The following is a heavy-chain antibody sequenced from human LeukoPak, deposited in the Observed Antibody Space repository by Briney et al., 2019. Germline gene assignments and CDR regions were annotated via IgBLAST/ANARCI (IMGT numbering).Heavy chain of an antibody. CDR3: ARGVEPLAANTLAY. CDR2: FCRDGNT. D-gene: IGHD1-14*01. J-gene: IGHJ4*02. V-gene: IGHV3-53*01. Sequence: GGSLRLSCAASGFTVITNDMTWVRQAPGGGLGWVSVFCRDGNTKYADSVQGRFTSSRDNSKNTLYLEINSLSPDDTAVYYCARGVEPLAANTLAYWGQGTLVTVSS. CDR1: GFTVITND.